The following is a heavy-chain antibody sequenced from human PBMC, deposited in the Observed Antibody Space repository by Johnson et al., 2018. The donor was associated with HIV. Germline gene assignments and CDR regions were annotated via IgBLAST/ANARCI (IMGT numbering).Heavy chain of an antibody. V-gene: IGHV3-30*02. CDR3: ARGGGLKEYRLLWQDVFDI. CDR1: GFTFSSYG. J-gene: IGHJ3*02. CDR2: IRYDGSNK. D-gene: IGHD2-2*01. Sequence: HVQLVESGGGVVQPGGSLRLSCAASGFTFSSYGMHWVRQAPGKGLEWVAFIRYDGSNKYYADSVKGRFTISRDNSKNTLYLQMNSLRAEETAVYYCARGGGLKEYRLLWQDVFDIGGQGKMVTVSS.